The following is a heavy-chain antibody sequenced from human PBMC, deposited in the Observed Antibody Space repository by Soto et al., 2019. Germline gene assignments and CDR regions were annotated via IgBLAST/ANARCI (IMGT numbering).Heavy chain of an antibody. D-gene: IGHD3-10*01. CDR1: AFTLSSYS. CDR2: ISSDGSAI. J-gene: IGHJ3*02. Sequence: GGSLRLSCAASAFTLSSYSMNWVRQAPGKGLEWISHISSDGSAIYYADSVDGRFTISRDNAKNSLYLQMHSLRDEDTAMYYCARDLDYYDAGSPDAFDIWGQGTMVTVSS. V-gene: IGHV3-48*02. CDR3: ARDLDYYDAGSPDAFDI.